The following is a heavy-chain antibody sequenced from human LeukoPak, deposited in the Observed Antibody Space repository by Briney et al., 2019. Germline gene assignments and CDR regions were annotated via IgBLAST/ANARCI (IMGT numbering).Heavy chain of an antibody. V-gene: IGHV4-34*01. CDR3: ARFTPYYFDY. CDR2: INHSGST. J-gene: IGHJ4*02. CDR1: GGSFSGYY. Sequence: SETLSLTCAVYGGSFSGYYWSWIRQPPGKGLEWIGEINHSGSTNYNPSLKSRVTISVDTSKNQFSLKLSSVTAADTAVYYCARFTPYYFDYWGQGTLVTVSS.